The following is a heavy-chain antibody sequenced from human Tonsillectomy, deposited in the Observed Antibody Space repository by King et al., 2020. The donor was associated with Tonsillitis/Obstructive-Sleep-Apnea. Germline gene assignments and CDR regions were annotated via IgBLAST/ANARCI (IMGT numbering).Heavy chain of an antibody. Sequence: VQLVESGGGLVQPGRSLRLSCAASGFTFDDYAMHWVRQAPGKGLEWVSGXXXXSGXIDYADSVKGRFTISRDXAKNSLYLQMNSLRPEDTALYYCAKAGGYFDWLSSYFDYWGQGTLVTVSS. D-gene: IGHD3-9*01. J-gene: IGHJ4*02. CDR1: GFTFDDYA. CDR2: XXXXSGXI. V-gene: IGHV3-9*01. CDR3: AKAGGYFDWLSSYFDY.